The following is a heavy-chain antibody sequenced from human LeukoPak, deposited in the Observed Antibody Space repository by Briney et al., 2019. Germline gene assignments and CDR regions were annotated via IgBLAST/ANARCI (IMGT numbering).Heavy chain of an antibody. CDR2: IIPIFGTA. CDR1: GGTLSSYA. V-gene: IGHV1-69*05. Sequence: GSSVKVSCRASGGTLSSYAISWVRQAPGQGLEWMGGIIPIFGTANYAQKFQGRVTITTDESTSTAYMELSSLRSEDTAVYYCARSIPRGGYYYYYMDVWGKGTTVTVPS. CDR3: ARSIPRGGYYYYYMDV. D-gene: IGHD3-10*01. J-gene: IGHJ6*03.